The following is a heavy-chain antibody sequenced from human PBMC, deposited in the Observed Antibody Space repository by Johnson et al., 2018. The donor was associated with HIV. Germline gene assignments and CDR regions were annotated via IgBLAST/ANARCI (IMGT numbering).Heavy chain of an antibody. CDR3: ARDVRWLPDAFDI. CDR2: ISYDGSNK. V-gene: IGHV3-30-3*01. Sequence: QMLLVESGGGVVQPGRSLRLSCAASGFTFSSYAMHWVRQAQGKGLEWVAVISYDGSNKYYADSVKGRFTISRDNSKNTLYLQMNSLRAEDTAVYYCARDVRWLPDAFDIWGQGTMVTVSS. J-gene: IGHJ3*02. D-gene: IGHD5-24*01. CDR1: GFTFSSYA.